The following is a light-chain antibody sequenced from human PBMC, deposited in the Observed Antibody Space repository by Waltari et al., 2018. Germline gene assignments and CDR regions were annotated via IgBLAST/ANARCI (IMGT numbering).Light chain of an antibody. J-gene: IGKJ4*01. CDR1: QSLVHSNGNTY. CDR3: GQGAHLPT. CDR2: QVS. Sequence: DVVMTQSPLSLPITPGQPAPISCRSSQSLVHSNGNTYLSWYQQKPGQPPRLLIYQVSNRYSGVPDRFTGSGAGTDFTLKTSRVEAEDVGVYDCGQGAHLPTFGGGTKVEIK. V-gene: IGKV2-30*02.